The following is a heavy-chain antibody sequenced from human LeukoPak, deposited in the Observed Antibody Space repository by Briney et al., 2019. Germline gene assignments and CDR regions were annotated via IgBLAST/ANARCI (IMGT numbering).Heavy chain of an antibody. CDR2: IWYDGSNK. CDR3: ATEYSYAFDI. V-gene: IGHV3-33*01. D-gene: IGHD5-18*01. J-gene: IGHJ3*02. CDR1: GFTFSSLG. Sequence: GRSLRLSCAASGFTFSSLGMHWVRQAPGKGLEWVAVIWYDGSNKYYADSVKGRFTISRDNSKNTLYLQMNSLRAEDTAVYYCATEYSYAFDIWGQGTMVTVSS.